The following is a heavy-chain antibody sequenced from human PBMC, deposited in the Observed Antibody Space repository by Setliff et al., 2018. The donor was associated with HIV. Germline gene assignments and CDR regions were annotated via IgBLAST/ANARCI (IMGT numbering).Heavy chain of an antibody. D-gene: IGHD6-13*01. CDR1: GGSFSAYY. V-gene: IGHV4-34*01. J-gene: IGHJ4*02. Sequence: SETLSLTCAVSGGSFSAYYWGWIRQPPGKGLEWIGEINHSGSTNYNPSLKSRLTTSVDRSKNQFSLRLTSVTAADTAVYYCARTAGTEAAGPHYFDYWGQGTLVTVSS. CDR2: INHSGST. CDR3: ARTAGTEAAGPHYFDY.